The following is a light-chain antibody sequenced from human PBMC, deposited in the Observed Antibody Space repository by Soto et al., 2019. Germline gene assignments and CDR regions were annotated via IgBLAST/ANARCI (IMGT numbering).Light chain of an antibody. V-gene: IGKV1-5*03. CDR2: KAS. Sequence: DIQMTQSPSTLSASVGDRVTITCRARQSISSWLAWYQQKPGKAPKLLIYKASSLESGVPSRFSGSGSGTEFTLPISSLQPDDFATDYCQQYNSFGGGTQVEIK. CDR1: QSISSW. J-gene: IGKJ4*01. CDR3: QQYNS.